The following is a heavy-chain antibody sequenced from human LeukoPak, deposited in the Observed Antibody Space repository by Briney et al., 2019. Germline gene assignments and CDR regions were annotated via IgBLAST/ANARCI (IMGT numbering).Heavy chain of an antibody. CDR2: INRDGSST. Sequence: GSLRLSCAASGFTFRSYWMHWVRQAPGKGLVWVSRINRDGSSTNYADSVKGRFTISRDNAKNTLYLQMNSLRAEDTAVYYCLRDDSSHFDYWGQGTLVTVSS. CDR1: GFTFRSYW. CDR3: LRDDSSHFDY. J-gene: IGHJ4*02. D-gene: IGHD6-13*01. V-gene: IGHV3-74*01.